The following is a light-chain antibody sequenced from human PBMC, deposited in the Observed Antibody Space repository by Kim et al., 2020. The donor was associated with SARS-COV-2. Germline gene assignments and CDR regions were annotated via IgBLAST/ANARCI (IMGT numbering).Light chain of an antibody. CDR2: WAS. J-gene: IGKJ5*01. Sequence: DIVMSQSPESLAVSLGERATINCKSSQTILYSTNNKNCLAWYQQKPGQPPKLLIYWASTRESGVPDRFSGGGSGTDFTLTISSLQAEDVAVYYCQQYYRTPLTFGQGTRLEIK. CDR3: QQYYRTPLT. V-gene: IGKV4-1*01. CDR1: QTILYSTNNKNC.